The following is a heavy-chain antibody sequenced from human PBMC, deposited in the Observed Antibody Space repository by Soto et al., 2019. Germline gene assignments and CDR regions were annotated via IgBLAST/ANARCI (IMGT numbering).Heavy chain of an antibody. J-gene: IGHJ4*02. CDR1: GFTFSSYA. V-gene: IGHV3-64D*06. D-gene: IGHD3-22*01. Sequence: PGGSLRLSCSASGFTFSSYAMHWVRQAPGKGLEYVSSISTNGGSTHYADSVKGRFTISRDNSKNTQYLQMSSLRADDTAVYYCGKGGYYYDSSGSYRFDYWGQGTLVTVSS. CDR2: ISTNGGST. CDR3: GKGGYYYDSSGSYRFDY.